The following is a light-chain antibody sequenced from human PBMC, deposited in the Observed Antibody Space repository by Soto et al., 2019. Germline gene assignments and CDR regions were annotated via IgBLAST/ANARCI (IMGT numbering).Light chain of an antibody. CDR2: AAS. J-gene: IGKJ2*01. Sequence: EIVMTQSPATLSVSPGERATLSCRASQSVSSNLAWHQQKPGQAPRLLIYAASTRATGIPARFSGSGSGTEFTLTINSMQSEDFAVYYCQQYSNWPPYTFGQGTKLEI. CDR1: QSVSSN. V-gene: IGKV3-15*01. CDR3: QQYSNWPPYT.